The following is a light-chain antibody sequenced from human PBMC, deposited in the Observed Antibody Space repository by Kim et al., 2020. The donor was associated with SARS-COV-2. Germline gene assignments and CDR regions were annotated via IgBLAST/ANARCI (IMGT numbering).Light chain of an antibody. CDR2: KAS. Sequence: ASVGDRVTITCRASQSISSGLAWYQQKPGKAPKLLIYKASSLESGVPSRFSGSGSGTEFTLTISSLQPDDFATYYCQQYNSYSQTFGQGTKGEIK. V-gene: IGKV1-5*03. CDR1: QSISSG. CDR3: QQYNSYSQT. J-gene: IGKJ1*01.